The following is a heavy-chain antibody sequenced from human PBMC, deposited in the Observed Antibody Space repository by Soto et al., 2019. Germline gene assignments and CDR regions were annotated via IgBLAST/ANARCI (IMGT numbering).Heavy chain of an antibody. V-gene: IGHV3-49*04. Sequence: GGSLRLSCTASGFTFGDYAMSWVRQAPGKGLEWVGFIRSKAYGGTTEYAASVKGRFTISRDDSKSIAYLQMNSLKTEDTAVYYCTRVGSSSWYVWLANYYYYYGMDVWGQGTTVTVSS. CDR3: TRVGSSSWYVWLANYYYYYGMDV. J-gene: IGHJ6*02. CDR2: IRSKAYGGTT. CDR1: GFTFGDYA. D-gene: IGHD6-13*01.